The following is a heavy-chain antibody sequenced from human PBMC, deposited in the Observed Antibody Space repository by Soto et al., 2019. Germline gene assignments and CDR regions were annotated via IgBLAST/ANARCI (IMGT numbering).Heavy chain of an antibody. V-gene: IGHV4-59*08. CDR1: GGSISSYY. CDR2: IYYSGNT. CDR3: ARHPSDFWFDP. D-gene: IGHD2-21*02. Sequence: SETLSLTCTFSGGSISSYYRSWIRQPPGKGLEWIGYIYYSGNTNYNPSLKSRVTVSVDTSKNQFSLKLSSVTAADTAVYYCARHPSDFWFDPWGQGTLVTVSS. J-gene: IGHJ5*02.